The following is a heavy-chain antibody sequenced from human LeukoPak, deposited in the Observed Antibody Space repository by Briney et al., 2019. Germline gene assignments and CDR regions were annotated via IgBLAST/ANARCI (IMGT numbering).Heavy chain of an antibody. V-gene: IGHV3-23*01. CDR1: GFTLSSSA. D-gene: IGHD6-13*01. Sequence: GGSLRLSCAASGFTLSSSAMTWVRQAPGKGLEWVSVISGSGGSTYYADSVKGRFTISRDNSKNTLDLQTNSLRAEDTAVYYCAKGWYGDTFDIWGQGTMVTVSS. CDR3: AKGWYGDTFDI. J-gene: IGHJ3*02. CDR2: ISGSGGST.